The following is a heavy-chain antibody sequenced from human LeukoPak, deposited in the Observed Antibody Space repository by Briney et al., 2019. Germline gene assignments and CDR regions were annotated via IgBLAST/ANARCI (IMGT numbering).Heavy chain of an antibody. V-gene: IGHV4-61*02. CDR3: ARDRRDMVRGINIVRQYHYYYYMDV. Sequence: PSETLSLTCTVSGGSISSNSYYWSWIRQPAGKGLEWIGRIYTSGSTNYNPSLKSRVTISVDTPKNQVSLKLSSVTAADTAVYYCARDRRDMVRGINIVRQYHYYYYMDVWGKGTTVTVSS. J-gene: IGHJ6*03. D-gene: IGHD3-10*01. CDR1: GGSISSNSYY. CDR2: IYTSGST.